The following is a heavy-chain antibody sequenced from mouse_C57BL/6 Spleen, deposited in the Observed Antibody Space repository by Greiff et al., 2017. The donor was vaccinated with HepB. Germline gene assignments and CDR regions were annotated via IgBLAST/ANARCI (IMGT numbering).Heavy chain of an antibody. CDR3: ARGDDGYYPYAMDY. Sequence: QVHVKQSGAELAKPGASVKLSCKASGYTFTSYWMHWVKQRPGQGLEWIGYINPSSGYTKYNQKFKDKATLTADKSSSTAYMQLSSLTYEDSAVYYCARGDDGYYPYAMDYWGQGTSVTVSS. D-gene: IGHD2-3*01. V-gene: IGHV1-7*01. J-gene: IGHJ4*01. CDR1: GYTFTSYW. CDR2: INPSSGYT.